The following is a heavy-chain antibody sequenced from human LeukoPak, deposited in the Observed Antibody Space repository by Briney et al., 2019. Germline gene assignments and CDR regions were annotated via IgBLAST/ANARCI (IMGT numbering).Heavy chain of an antibody. V-gene: IGHV3-30-3*01. Sequence: PRGSLRLSCAASGFTFSSYAMHWVRQAPGKGLEWVAVISYDGSNKYYADSVKGRFTISRDNSKNTLYLQMNSLRAEDTAVYYCARDYYYDSSGYYSPRTPFFDYWGQGTLVTVSS. D-gene: IGHD3-22*01. CDR3: ARDYYYDSSGYYSPRTPFFDY. CDR2: ISYDGSNK. J-gene: IGHJ4*02. CDR1: GFTFSSYA.